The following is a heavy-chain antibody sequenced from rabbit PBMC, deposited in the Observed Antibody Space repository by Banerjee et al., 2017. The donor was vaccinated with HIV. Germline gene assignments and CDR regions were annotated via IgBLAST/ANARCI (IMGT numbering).Heavy chain of an antibody. Sequence: QEQLVESGGGLVQPEGSLTLTCTVSGFDFSSYGVSWVRQAPGKGLEWIGYIDNDDGSIYYASWVNGRFTISSHNAQNTLYLQLNSLTAADTATYFCARDLAGVIGWNFDLWGQGTLVTVS. CDR1: GFDFSSYG. V-gene: IGHV1S47*01. CDR3: ARDLAGVIGWNFDL. J-gene: IGHJ4*01. CDR2: IDNDDGSI. D-gene: IGHD4-1*01.